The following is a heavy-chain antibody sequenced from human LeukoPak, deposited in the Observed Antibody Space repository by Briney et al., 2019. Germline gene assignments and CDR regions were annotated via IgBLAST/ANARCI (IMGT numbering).Heavy chain of an antibody. Sequence: SETLSLTCTVSGGSNSSYYWSWFRQPPGKGLEWIGYIYYSGSTNYNPSLKSRVTISVDTSKNQFSLKLSSVTAADTAVYYCARDRRGVGAAPFDYWGQGTLVTVSS. CDR3: ARDRRGVGAAPFDY. CDR2: IYYSGST. CDR1: GGSNSSYY. D-gene: IGHD1-26*01. J-gene: IGHJ4*02. V-gene: IGHV4-59*01.